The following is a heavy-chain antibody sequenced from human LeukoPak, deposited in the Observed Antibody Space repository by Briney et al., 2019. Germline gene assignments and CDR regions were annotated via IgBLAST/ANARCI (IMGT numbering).Heavy chain of an antibody. J-gene: IGHJ5*02. Sequence: ESGPTLVNPTQTLTLTCTFSGFSLSTSGVGVGWIRQPPGKALEWLALIYWNDDKRYSPSLKSRLTITKDTSKNQVVLTMTNMDPVDTATYYCAHAGYDFWSGYLAANWFDPWGQGTLVTVSS. V-gene: IGHV2-5*01. CDR1: GFSLSTSGVG. CDR2: IYWNDDK. CDR3: AHAGYDFWSGYLAANWFDP. D-gene: IGHD3-3*01.